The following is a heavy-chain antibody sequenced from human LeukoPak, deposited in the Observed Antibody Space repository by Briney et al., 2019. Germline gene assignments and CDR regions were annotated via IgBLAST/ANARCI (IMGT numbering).Heavy chain of an antibody. CDR1: GASISSYY. CDR2: IYTSGST. D-gene: IGHD1-1*01. CDR3: ARDLEGVFDY. J-gene: IGHJ4*02. Sequence: SETLSLTCTFSGASISSYYWRWIRQPAGKVLEWIGIIYTSGSTNYNPSLKSRVTMSVDTSKNQFSLQLSSVTAADTAVYYCARDLEGVFDYWGQGTLVTVSS. V-gene: IGHV4-4*07.